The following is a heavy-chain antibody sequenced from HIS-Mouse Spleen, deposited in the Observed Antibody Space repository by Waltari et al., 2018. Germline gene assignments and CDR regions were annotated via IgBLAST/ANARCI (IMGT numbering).Heavy chain of an antibody. V-gene: IGHV4-34*01. D-gene: IGHD7-27*01. J-gene: IGHJ2*01. Sequence: QVQLQQWGAGLLKPSETLSLTFAGYGGSFSGYYWSWVRRPPGKGREGIGEIKHSGSTNYNPALKSRVTISVDTSKNQFSLKLSSVTAADTAVYYCARVRTGDPSYWYFDLWGRGTLVTVSS. CDR2: IKHSGST. CDR3: ARVRTGDPSYWYFDL. CDR1: GGSFSGYY.